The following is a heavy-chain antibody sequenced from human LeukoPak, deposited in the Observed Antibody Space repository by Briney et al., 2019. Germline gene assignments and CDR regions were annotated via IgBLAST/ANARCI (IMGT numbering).Heavy chain of an antibody. CDR2: IKSKTDGGTT. D-gene: IGHD1-26*01. J-gene: IGHJ4*02. CDR3: TTVKEWELLGGFDY. CDR1: GFTFSNAW. Sequence: GGSLRLSCAASGFTFSNAWMSWVRQAPGKGLEWVGRIKSKTDGGTTDYAAPVKGRFTISRDDSKNTLYLRMNSLKTEDTAVYYCTTVKEWELLGGFDYWGQGTLVTVSS. V-gene: IGHV3-15*01.